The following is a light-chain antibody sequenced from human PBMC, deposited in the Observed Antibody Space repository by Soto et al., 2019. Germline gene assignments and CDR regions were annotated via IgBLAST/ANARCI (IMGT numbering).Light chain of an antibody. J-gene: IGLJ1*01. Sequence: QSALTQPASVSGSPGQSITISCTGTSSDVGGYNYVSWYQQHPGKAPKLMIYHVSNRTSGVSNRFSGSKSGNTASLTISGLQAEDEADYYCSSYTSSSTLDVFGTGTKLTVL. V-gene: IGLV2-14*01. CDR1: SSDVGGYNY. CDR2: HVS. CDR3: SSYTSSSTLDV.